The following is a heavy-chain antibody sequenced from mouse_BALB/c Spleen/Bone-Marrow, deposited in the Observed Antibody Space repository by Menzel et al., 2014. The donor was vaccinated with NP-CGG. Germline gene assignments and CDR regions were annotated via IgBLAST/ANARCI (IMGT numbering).Heavy chain of an antibody. CDR2: IDPANGNT. CDR1: GFNIKDTY. J-gene: IGHJ2*01. Sequence: VQLQQSGAELVKPGASVKSSCTASGFNIKDTYMHWVKQRPEQGLEWIGRIDPANGNTKYDPKFQGKATITADTYSNTAYLQLSSLTSEDTAVYFCARFPYDYGGGDYWGQGTTLTVSS. D-gene: IGHD2-4*01. V-gene: IGHV14-3*02. CDR3: ARFPYDYGGGDY.